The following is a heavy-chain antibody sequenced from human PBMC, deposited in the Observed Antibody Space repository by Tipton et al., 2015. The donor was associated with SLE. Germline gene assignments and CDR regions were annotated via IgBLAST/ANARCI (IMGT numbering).Heavy chain of an antibody. CDR3: ARTAGRSVKLWYFDL. V-gene: IGHV4-34*10. D-gene: IGHD5-18*01. CDR1: GGSFSGYY. Sequence: TLSLTCAVYGGSFSGYYWSWIRQPPGKGLEWIGHIYYGGTIYYNPSLKSRVTMSIDTSKNQFSLKLSSVTDVDTAVYYCARTAGRSVKLWYFDLWGRGTLVTVSS. CDR2: IYYGGTI. J-gene: IGHJ2*01.